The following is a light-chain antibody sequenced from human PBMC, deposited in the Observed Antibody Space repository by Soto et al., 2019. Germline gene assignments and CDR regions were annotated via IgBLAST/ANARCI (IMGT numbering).Light chain of an antibody. CDR1: SGDVGGYNY. CDR3: TSYAGSTTWV. J-gene: IGLJ3*02. CDR2: EAS. V-gene: IGLV2-14*01. Sequence: QSALTQPASVSGSPGQSIAISCTGTSGDVGGYNYVSWYQQHPDKAPKLMIYEASNRPSGVSNRFSGSKSGNTASLTISGLQAEDEADYYCTSYAGSTTWVFGGGTKLTVL.